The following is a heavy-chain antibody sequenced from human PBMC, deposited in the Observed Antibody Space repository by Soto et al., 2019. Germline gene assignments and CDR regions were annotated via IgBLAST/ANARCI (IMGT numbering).Heavy chain of an antibody. CDR3: AREGSGPPYYYDSYMDG. J-gene: IGHJ6*02. Sequence: VQLVQSGPEVKKPGSSVKVSCKASGGTLSTYGINWVRQAPGQGLEWMGGIIPIYGSEKFARQFQGRLTVFANMSENSAYMERPSLRSEYTAVYFCAREGSGPPYYYDSYMDGWGQGTRVNLSS. D-gene: IGHD3-22*01. V-gene: IGHV1-69*06. CDR2: IIPIYGSE. CDR1: GGTLSTYG.